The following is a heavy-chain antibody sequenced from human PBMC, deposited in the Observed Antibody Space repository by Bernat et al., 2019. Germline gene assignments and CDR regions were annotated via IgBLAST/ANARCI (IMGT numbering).Heavy chain of an antibody. Sequence: EVQLVESGGGVVRPGGSLRLSCAASGFTFDDYGMSWVRQAPGKGLEWVSGINWNGGSTGYADSVKGRFTISRDNAKNSLYLQMNSLRAEDTALYYCAGWIAEKPEYYDYYGMDVWGQGTTVTVSS. D-gene: IGHD1-14*01. CDR1: GFTFDDYG. CDR3: AGWIAEKPEYYDYYGMDV. CDR2: INWNGGST. V-gene: IGHV3-20*04. J-gene: IGHJ6*02.